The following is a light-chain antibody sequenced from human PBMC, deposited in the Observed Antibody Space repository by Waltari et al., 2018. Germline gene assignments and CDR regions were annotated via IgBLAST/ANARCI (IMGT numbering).Light chain of an antibody. CDR1: QSLVHSDGKTY. J-gene: IGKJ1*01. V-gene: IGKV2-30*02. CDR3: MQGTHWPWT. Sequence: DVVMTQSPLALPVNLGQPASIPCSSSQSLVHSDGKTYLNWFHQRPGQSPRRLIYKVSNRDSGVPDRFSGSGSGTEFTLNINRVEAEDVGVYYCMQGTHWPWTFGQGTKVEIK. CDR2: KVS.